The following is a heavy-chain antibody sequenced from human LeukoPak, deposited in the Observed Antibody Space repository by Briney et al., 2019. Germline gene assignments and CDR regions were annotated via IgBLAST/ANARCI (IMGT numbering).Heavy chain of an antibody. J-gene: IGHJ4*02. V-gene: IGHV1-46*01. CDR3: AREDDGYNYSY. Sequence: GGSLRLSCAASGYTFTSYYMHWVRQAPGQGLEWMGIINPSGGSTSYAQKFQGRVTMTRDTSTSTVYMELSSLRSEDTAVYYCAREDDGYNYSYWGQGTLVTVSS. CDR1: GYTFTSYY. D-gene: IGHD5-24*01. CDR2: INPSGGST.